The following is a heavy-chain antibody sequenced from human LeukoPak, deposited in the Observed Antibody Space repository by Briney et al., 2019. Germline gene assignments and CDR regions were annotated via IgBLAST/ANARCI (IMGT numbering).Heavy chain of an antibody. V-gene: IGHV1-46*01. J-gene: IGHJ6*03. D-gene: IGHD6-19*01. Sequence: ASVKVSCKASGYTFTSYYIHWVRQAPGQGLEWMGIINPSGGSTIYAQKFQGRVTMTTDTSTSTAYMELRSLRSDDTAVYYCARTAVAGTFPYYYYYMDVWGKGTTVTVSS. CDR2: INPSGGST. CDR1: GYTFTSYY. CDR3: ARTAVAGTFPYYYYYMDV.